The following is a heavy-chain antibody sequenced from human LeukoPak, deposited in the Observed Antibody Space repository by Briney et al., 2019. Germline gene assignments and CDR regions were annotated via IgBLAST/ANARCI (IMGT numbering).Heavy chain of an antibody. V-gene: IGHV4-30-4*01. CDR3: AIAAGDKTSWYFFDY. Sequence: SETLSVTCTVSGDAISSGDNYWSWIRQPPGKGLEWIGYIHYSGTAYSNPFLKSRLITSVDMSNNQFSQRLISLTAADSAVYYCAIAAGDKTSWYFFDYWGQGTLVTVSP. D-gene: IGHD3-9*01. J-gene: IGHJ4*02. CDR1: GDAISSGDNY. CDR2: IHYSGTA.